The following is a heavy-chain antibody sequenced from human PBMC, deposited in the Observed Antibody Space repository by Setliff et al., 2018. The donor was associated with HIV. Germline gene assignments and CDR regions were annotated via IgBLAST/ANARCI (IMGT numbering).Heavy chain of an antibody. D-gene: IGHD3-10*01. Sequence: SETLSLTCTVSGGSISTYYWSWIRQPPGTGLEWLGCIYSGGSTNYNPSLESRVTISLDTSKNQFSLRLTSVTAADTAVYYCARVRSYGSAYDAFDVWGPGTMVTVSS. CDR2: IYSGGST. CDR1: GGSISTYY. V-gene: IGHV4-4*08. J-gene: IGHJ3*01. CDR3: ARVRSYGSAYDAFDV.